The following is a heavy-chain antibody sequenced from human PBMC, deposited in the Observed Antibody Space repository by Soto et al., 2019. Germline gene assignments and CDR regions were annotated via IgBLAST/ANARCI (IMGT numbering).Heavy chain of an antibody. Sequence: QVQLVQSGTEIKNPGSSVWVSCTISGDTLKNSAIDSVRQALGQGLEWMGGIIPALRTTNYAQTLQGRISFTADEYTNTAFLDFNSLSSGGMAVYYCASPRPPRVVLAVEILGQGTLVSVSS. V-gene: IGHV1-69*01. CDR2: IIPALRTT. D-gene: IGHD2-15*01. CDR3: ASPRPPRVVLAVEI. CDR1: GDTLKNSA. J-gene: IGHJ3*02.